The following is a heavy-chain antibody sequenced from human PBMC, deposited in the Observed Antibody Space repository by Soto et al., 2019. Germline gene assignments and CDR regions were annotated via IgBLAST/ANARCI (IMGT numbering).Heavy chain of an antibody. CDR1: GFTFSDHG. D-gene: IGHD5-18*01. J-gene: IGHJ4*02. CDR2: ISHDAITK. V-gene: IGHV3-30*18. CDR3: TNDSEDTALAFDS. Sequence: QVQLVESGGGVVQPGRSLRLSCAASGFTFSDHGMHWVRQLPDKGLEWVAVISHDAITKYYADSLKDRFTISRDNSKNTVFLQLNGLRAQDTVVYYSTNDSEDTALAFDSMGQGPLVTASS.